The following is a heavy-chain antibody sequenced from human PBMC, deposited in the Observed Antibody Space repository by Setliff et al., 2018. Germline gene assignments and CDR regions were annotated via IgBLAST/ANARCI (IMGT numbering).Heavy chain of an antibody. Sequence: SETLSLTCAVYGGSFSGYYWGWIRQPPGKGLEWIGYIYSSGSTYYNPSLKSRVTMSIDTSKNQFSLKLNSVTAADMAVYYCAREQWLDPPGYYYMDVWAKGTTVTVSS. CDR2: IYSSGST. D-gene: IGHD6-19*01. V-gene: IGHV4-59*12. CDR1: GGSFSGYY. J-gene: IGHJ6*03. CDR3: AREQWLDPPGYYYMDV.